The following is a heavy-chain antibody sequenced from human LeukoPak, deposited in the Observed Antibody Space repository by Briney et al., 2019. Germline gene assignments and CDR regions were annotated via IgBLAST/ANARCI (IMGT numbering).Heavy chain of an antibody. V-gene: IGHV3-23*01. CDR2: ISAGVGST. D-gene: IGHD3-22*01. CDR3: VRDWGYDSSGYWQKYFDT. CDR1: GFTFSSYG. J-gene: IGHJ4*02. Sequence: GGTLRLSCAASGFTFSSYGMSWVRQAPGKGLEWVSGISAGVGSTYYADSVKGRFTISRDNSKIALYLQMNSLRDEDTAVYYCVRDWGYDSSGYWQKYFDTWGQGTLVTVSS.